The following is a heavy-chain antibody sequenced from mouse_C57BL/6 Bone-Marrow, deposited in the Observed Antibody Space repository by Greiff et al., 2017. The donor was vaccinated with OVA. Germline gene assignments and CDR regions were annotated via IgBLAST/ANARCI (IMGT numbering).Heavy chain of an antibody. CDR3: ARALGLWFAY. J-gene: IGHJ3*01. D-gene: IGHD4-1*01. CDR2: IYPRSGNT. V-gene: IGHV1-81*01. Sequence: LVESGAELVRPGASVKLSCKASGYTFTSYGISWVKQRTGQGLEWIGEIYPRSGNTYYNEKFKGKATLTADKSSSTAYMELRSLTSEDSAVYFCARALGLWFAYWGQGTLITVSA. CDR1: GYTFTSYG.